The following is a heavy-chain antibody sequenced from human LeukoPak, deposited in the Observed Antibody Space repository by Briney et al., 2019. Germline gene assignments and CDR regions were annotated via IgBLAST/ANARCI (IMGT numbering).Heavy chain of an antibody. V-gene: IGHV4-34*01. D-gene: IGHD6-6*01. CDR1: GGSFSGYY. CDR3: ARGRYSSSSGIEFDY. CDR2: INHSGST. J-gene: IGHJ4*02. Sequence: SETLSLTCAVYGGSFSGYYWSWIRQPPGKGLEWIGEINHSGSTNYNPSLKSRVTISVDTSKNQFSLKLSSVTAADTAVYYCARGRYSSSSGIEFDYWGQGTLVTVSS.